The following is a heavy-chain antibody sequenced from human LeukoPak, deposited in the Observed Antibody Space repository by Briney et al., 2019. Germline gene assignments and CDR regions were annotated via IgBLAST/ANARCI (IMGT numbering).Heavy chain of an antibody. D-gene: IGHD3-22*01. CDR2: ISGSGGST. J-gene: IGHJ4*02. CDR1: GFTFSSYA. Sequence: PGGSLRLSCAASGFTFSSYAMSWVRQAPGKGLEWVSAISGSGGSTYYADSVKGRFTISRDNSKNTLYLQMNSLRAEDTAVYYCARGRYYDNSVYYYFDYWGQGTLVTVSS. CDR3: ARGRYYDNSVYYYFDY. V-gene: IGHV3-23*01.